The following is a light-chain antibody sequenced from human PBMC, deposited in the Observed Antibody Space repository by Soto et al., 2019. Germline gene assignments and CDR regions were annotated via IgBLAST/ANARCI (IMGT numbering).Light chain of an antibody. CDR2: DVN. Sequence: QSVLTQPASVSGSPGQSITISCTGTSSDVGGYNYVSWYQQHPGKAPKLMIYDVNNRPSGVSNRFSGSKSGNTASLTISGLQAEDEDHYYCSSYTTSSALVFGGGTKLTVL. J-gene: IGLJ3*02. CDR3: SSYTTSSALV. CDR1: SSDVGGYNY. V-gene: IGLV2-14*03.